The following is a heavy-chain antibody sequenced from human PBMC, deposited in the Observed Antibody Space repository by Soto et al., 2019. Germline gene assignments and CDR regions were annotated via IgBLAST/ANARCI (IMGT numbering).Heavy chain of an antibody. CDR2: IYYSGST. D-gene: IGHD3-10*01. J-gene: IGHJ3*02. V-gene: IGHV4-39*01. CDR3: ARRLITMVRGVIKDAFDI. Sequence: QLQLQESGPGLVKPSETQSLTCTVSGGSISSSSYYWGWIRQPPGKGLEWIGSIYYSGSTYYNPSLKSLVTISVDTSKNQFSLKLSSVTAADMAVYYCARRLITMVRGVIKDAFDIWGQGTMVTVSS. CDR1: GGSISSSSYY.